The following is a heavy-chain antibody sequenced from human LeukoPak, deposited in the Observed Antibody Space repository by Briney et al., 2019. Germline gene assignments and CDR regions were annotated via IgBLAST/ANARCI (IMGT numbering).Heavy chain of an antibody. J-gene: IGHJ4*02. V-gene: IGHV4-4*07. CDR2: VYSSGVG. Sequence: SETLSLTCTVSGGSITGYYWNWIRQPAGQGLEWLGRVYSSGVGNYNPSLTSRVTMSVDTSKKQFSLKLTSLTAADTAVYYCAREEFLHEIDSSGYFVYWGQGTLVTVSS. CDR1: GGSITGYY. CDR3: AREEFLHEIDSSGYFVY. D-gene: IGHD3-22*01.